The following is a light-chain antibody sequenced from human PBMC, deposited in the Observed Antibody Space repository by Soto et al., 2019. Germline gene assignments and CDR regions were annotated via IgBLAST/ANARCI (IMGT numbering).Light chain of an antibody. CDR3: QHRLSWPLT. CDR2: DAS. J-gene: IGKJ4*01. Sequence: EIVLTQSPATLSLSPGERAILSCRASQSVSTFFAWYQQKPGQAPRLLIYDASERATGIPARFSGSGSGTDFTLTISSLEPEDFAVYYCQHRLSWPLTFGGGTTVERK. CDR1: QSVSTF. V-gene: IGKV3-11*01.